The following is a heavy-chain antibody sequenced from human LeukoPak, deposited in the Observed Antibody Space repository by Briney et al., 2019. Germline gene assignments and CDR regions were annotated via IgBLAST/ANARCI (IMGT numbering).Heavy chain of an antibody. D-gene: IGHD3-10*02. CDR2: IKQDGREK. V-gene: IGHV3-7*04. CDR1: GXTFSNFW. Sequence: GGSLRLSCAASGXTFSNFWMSWVRQAPGKGLEWVANIKQDGREKYYVDSVKGRFTISRDNAKNSQYLQMNSLRAEDTAVYYCARESPVPGNFAFDIWGQGTMVTVSS. J-gene: IGHJ3*02. CDR3: ARESPVPGNFAFDI.